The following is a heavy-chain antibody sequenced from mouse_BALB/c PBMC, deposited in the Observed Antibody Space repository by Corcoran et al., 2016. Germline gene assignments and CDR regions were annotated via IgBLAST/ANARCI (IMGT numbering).Heavy chain of an antibody. D-gene: IGHD2-4*01. CDR1: GYTFTNYG. J-gene: IGHJ3*01. V-gene: IGHV9-1*02. Sequence: QIQLVQSGPELKKPGETVKIYCKASGYTFTNYGMNWVKHAPGKGLKWMGWINTYTGEPSSADDFKGRFDFYLENSARTAYLQINNLKNEDMATYFGARGGITPFAYWGEGTLVTVSA. CDR3: ARGGITPFAY. CDR2: INTYTGEP.